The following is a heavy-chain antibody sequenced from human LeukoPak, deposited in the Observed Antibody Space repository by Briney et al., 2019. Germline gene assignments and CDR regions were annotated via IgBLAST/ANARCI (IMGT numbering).Heavy chain of an antibody. D-gene: IGHD1-26*01. CDR1: DDSITMYY. V-gene: IGHV4-59*01. CDR3: ARRTPESGSYLGVGDAYDI. CDR2: VDHTGST. J-gene: IGHJ3*02. Sequence: SKTLSLTCSVSDDSITMYYWTWIRQPPGKGLEWIGYVDHTGSTNFNPSLNGRVSISRDTTNNLFSLRLRSVTAADTAVYYCARRTPESGSYLGVGDAYDIWGQGTMVTVSS.